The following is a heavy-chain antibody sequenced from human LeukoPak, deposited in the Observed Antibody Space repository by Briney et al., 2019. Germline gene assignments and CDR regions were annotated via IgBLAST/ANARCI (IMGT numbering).Heavy chain of an antibody. V-gene: IGHV4-59*08. CDR1: GGSISGYY. CDR2: FYYTGSS. D-gene: IGHD1-26*01. CDR3: ANTIYSGSARGAFDI. Sequence: SETLSLTCTVSGGSISGYYWSWIRHPPGKGLEWIGYFYYTGSSNYNPSLKSRVTISVDTSKNQFSLNLSSVSAADTAVYYCANTIYSGSARGAFDIWGHGTLVTVSS. J-gene: IGHJ3*02.